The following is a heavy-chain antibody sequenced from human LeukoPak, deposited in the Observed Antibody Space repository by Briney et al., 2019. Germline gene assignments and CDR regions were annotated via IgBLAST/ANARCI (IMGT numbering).Heavy chain of an antibody. D-gene: IGHD3-10*01. CDR2: IYYSGST. J-gene: IGHJ5*02. V-gene: IGHV4-30-4*01. Sequence: SQTLSLTCTVSGGSISSGDYYWSWIRQPPGKGLEWIGYIYYSGSTYYNPSLKSRVAISVDTSKNQFSLKLSSVTAADTAVYYCARELGDYYGSGSYSWFDPWGQGTLVTVSS. CDR1: GGSISSGDYY. CDR3: ARELGDYYGSGSYSWFDP.